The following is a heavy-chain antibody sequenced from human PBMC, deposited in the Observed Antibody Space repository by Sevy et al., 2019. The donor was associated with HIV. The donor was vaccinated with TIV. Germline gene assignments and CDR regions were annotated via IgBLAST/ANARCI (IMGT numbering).Heavy chain of an antibody. D-gene: IGHD3-22*01. CDR1: GFTFITYA. V-gene: IGHV3-23*01. CDR2: ISGSGDST. CDR3: ARDHGESSGYYPLGAFDI. J-gene: IGHJ3*02. Sequence: GGSLRLSCAASGFTFITYAMNWVRQAPGKGLEWVSTISGSGDSTYYADSVKGGFTISRDNSKNTLSLQMNSLRAADTALYYCARDHGESSGYYPLGAFDIWGQGTMVTVSS.